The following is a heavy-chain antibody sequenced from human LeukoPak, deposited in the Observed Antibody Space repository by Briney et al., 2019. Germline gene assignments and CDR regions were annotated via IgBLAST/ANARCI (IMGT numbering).Heavy chain of an antibody. D-gene: IGHD2-21*02. CDR1: GGSFSGYY. CDR2: INHNGST. Sequence: PSETLSLTCAVYGGSFSGYYWSWIRQPPGKGLEWIGEINHNGSTNYNPSLKSRVTISVDTSKNQFSLKLSSVTAADTAVYYCARASAVTFDYWGQGTLVTASS. CDR3: ARASAVTFDY. J-gene: IGHJ4*02. V-gene: IGHV4-34*01.